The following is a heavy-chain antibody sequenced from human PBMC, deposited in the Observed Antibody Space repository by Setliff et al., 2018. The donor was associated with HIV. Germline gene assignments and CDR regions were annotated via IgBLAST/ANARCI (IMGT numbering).Heavy chain of an antibody. Sequence: SETLSXTCAVYGGSFSGYYWSWIRQXPGKXXXXXXKINHDRTTNYNPSLKSRVTISVDTSKNQFPLTLNSVTAADTAVYYCARGSRQLTIFGVVFKTNYYFMDVWGKGTAVTVSS. D-gene: IGHD3-3*01. V-gene: IGHV4-34*01. CDR2: INHDRTT. CDR1: GGSFSGYY. CDR3: ARGSRQLTIFGVVFKTNYYFMDV. J-gene: IGHJ6*03.